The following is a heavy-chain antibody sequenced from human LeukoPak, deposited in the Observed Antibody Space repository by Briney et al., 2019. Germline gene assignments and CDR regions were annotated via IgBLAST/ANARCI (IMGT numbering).Heavy chain of an antibody. CDR2: IWYDGSNK. CDR1: GFTFSSYG. V-gene: IGHV3-33*01. J-gene: IGHJ3*02. CDR3: ARDDGYGLNAFDI. D-gene: IGHD5-12*01. Sequence: GGSLRLSCAASGFTFSSYGMHWVRQAPGKGLEWVAVIWYDGSNKYYADSVKGRFTISRDNAKNSLYLQMNSLRAEDTAVYYCARDDGYGLNAFDIWGQGTMVTVSS.